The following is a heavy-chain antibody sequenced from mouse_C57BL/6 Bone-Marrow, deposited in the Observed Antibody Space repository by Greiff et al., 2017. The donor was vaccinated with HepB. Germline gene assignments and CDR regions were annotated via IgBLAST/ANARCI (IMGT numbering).Heavy chain of an antibody. CDR3: ARGYYDYGGAWFAY. J-gene: IGHJ3*01. D-gene: IGHD2-4*01. CDR2: IYPGDGDT. V-gene: IGHV1-82*01. Sequence: VQLQQSGPELVKPGASVKISCKASGYAFSSSWMNWVKQRPGKGLEWIGRIYPGDGDTNYNGKFKGKATLTADKSSSTAYMQLSSLTSEDSAVYFCARGYYDYGGAWFAYWGQGTLVTVSA. CDR1: GYAFSSSW.